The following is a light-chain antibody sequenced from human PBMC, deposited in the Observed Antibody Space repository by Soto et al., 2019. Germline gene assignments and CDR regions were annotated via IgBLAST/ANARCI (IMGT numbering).Light chain of an antibody. J-gene: IGKJ1*01. V-gene: IGKV3-20*01. CDR1: QSVSNY. Sequence: EIVLTQSPGTLSLSPGERATLSCRASQSVSNYLVWYQQKPGQAPRLLIYGASSRATGIPDRFSGSGSGTDFTLTIIRLEPEDFAVYYCQQFGGSPQTFGQGTKVDIK. CDR2: GAS. CDR3: QQFGGSPQT.